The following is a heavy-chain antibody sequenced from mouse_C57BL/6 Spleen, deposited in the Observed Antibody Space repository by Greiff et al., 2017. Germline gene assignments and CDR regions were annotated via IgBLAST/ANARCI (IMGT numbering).Heavy chain of an antibody. CDR2: ISDGGSYT. V-gene: IGHV5-4*01. D-gene: IGHD1-1*01. CDR3: AREGITTVVATDYYAMDY. J-gene: IGHJ4*01. CDR1: GFTFSSYA. Sequence: DVKLVESGGGLVKPGGSLKLSCAASGFTFSSYAMSWVRQTPDKRLEWVATISDGGSYTYYPDNVKGRFTISRDNAKNNLYLQMSHLKSEDTAMYYCAREGITTVVATDYYAMDYWGQGTSVTVSS.